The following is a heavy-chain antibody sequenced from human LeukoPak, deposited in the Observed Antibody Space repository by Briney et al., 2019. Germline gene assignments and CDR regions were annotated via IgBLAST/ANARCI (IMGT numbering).Heavy chain of an antibody. D-gene: IGHD3-16*01. CDR2: IYTDGSYT. V-gene: IGHV3-74*01. J-gene: IGHJ4*02. CDR3: ARGDDESLDH. CDR1: GFVFSSYW. Sequence: GGSLRLSCAASGFVFSSYWMHWVRQVPGRGLVWVSRIYTDGSYTNYADSVKGRFTISRDNAKNTLSLHMNSLRAEDTGVYYCARGDDESLDHWGQGTLVTVSS.